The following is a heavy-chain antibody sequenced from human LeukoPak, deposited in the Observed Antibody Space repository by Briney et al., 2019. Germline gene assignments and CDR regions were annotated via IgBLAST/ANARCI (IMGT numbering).Heavy chain of an antibody. J-gene: IGHJ4*02. CDR3: ARKAVAGTGDFDY. CDR1: GYTFTTYY. CDR2: INPSGGST. V-gene: IGHV1-46*01. D-gene: IGHD6-19*01. Sequence: ASVKVSCKASGYTFTTYYMHWVRQAPGQGLEWMGIINPSGGSTSYAQTFQGRVTMTRDTSTSTVYMELSSLRSEDTAVYYCARKAVAGTGDFDYWGQGTLVTVSS.